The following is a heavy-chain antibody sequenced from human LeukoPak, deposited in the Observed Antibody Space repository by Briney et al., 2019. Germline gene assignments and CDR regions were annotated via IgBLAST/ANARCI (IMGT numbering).Heavy chain of an antibody. Sequence: GGSLRLSCAASGFTLSTYGMHWVRQAPGKGLEWVAFMWYDGSNKYYADSVKGRFTISRDSSKNTLYLEMNSLRPEDTAVYYCARQDSSSSFDYWGQGTLVTVSS. D-gene: IGHD6-13*01. CDR2: MWYDGSNK. CDR1: GFTLSTYG. J-gene: IGHJ4*02. CDR3: ARQDSSSSFDY. V-gene: IGHV3-30*02.